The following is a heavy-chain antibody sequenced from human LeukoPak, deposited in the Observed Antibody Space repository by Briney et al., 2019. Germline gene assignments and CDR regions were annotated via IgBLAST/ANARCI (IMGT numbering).Heavy chain of an antibody. Sequence: ASVKVSCKASGYTFTSYDINWVRQATGQGLEWMGWMNPNSGNTGYAQKFQGRVTMTRNTSISTAYMELSSLRYEDTAVYYCARECYDFWSGPFRYYYYYMDVWGKGTTVTVSS. J-gene: IGHJ6*03. CDR2: MNPNSGNT. CDR1: GYTFTSYD. D-gene: IGHD3-3*01. CDR3: ARECYDFWSGPFRYYYYYMDV. V-gene: IGHV1-8*01.